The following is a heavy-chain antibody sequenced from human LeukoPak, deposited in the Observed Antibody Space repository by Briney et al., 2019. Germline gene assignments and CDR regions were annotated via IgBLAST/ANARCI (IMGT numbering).Heavy chain of an antibody. V-gene: IGHV1-69*06. CDR1: GYSFTDYY. CDR3: ARDLYSRRVDYYGSGSYFAY. J-gene: IGHJ4*02. D-gene: IGHD3-10*01. Sequence: SVKVSCKASGYSFTDYYINWVRQAPGQGLEWMGGIIPIFGTANYAQKFQGRVTITADKSTSTAYMELSSLRSEDTAVYYCARDLYSRRVDYYGSGSYFAYWGQGTLVTVSS. CDR2: IIPIFGTA.